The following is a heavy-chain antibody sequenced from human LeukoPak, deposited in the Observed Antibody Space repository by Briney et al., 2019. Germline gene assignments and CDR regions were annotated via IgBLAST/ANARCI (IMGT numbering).Heavy chain of an antibody. V-gene: IGHV3-21*01. CDR1: GFTFSTYN. CDR2: ITSSSTYI. J-gene: IGHJ5*02. CDR3: ARDRGVRGVIMSNWFDP. Sequence: GGSLRLSCAASGFTFSTYNMNWVRQAPGKGLEWVSSITSSSTYIYYADSVKGRFTISRDNAKNSLYLQMNSLRAEDTAVYYCARDRGVRGVIMSNWFDPWGQGTLVTVSS. D-gene: IGHD3-10*01.